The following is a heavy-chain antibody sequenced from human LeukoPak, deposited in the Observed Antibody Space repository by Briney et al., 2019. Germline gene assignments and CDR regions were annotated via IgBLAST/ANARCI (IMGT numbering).Heavy chain of an antibody. V-gene: IGHV3-21*01. J-gene: IGHJ4*02. D-gene: IGHD3-10*01. CDR3: ARDGEGTSLSFFDY. CDR2: ISSGSGYI. CDR1: GLTFSGYS. Sequence: GGSLRLSCAASGLTFSGYSLNWVRQAPGKGLEWVSSISSGSGYIYYADSVKGRFTISRDNAKTSLYLQMNSLRAEDTAVYYCARDGEGTSLSFFDYWGLGTLVTVSA.